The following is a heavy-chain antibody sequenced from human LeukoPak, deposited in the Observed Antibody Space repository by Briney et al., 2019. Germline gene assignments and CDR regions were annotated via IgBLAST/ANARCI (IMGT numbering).Heavy chain of an antibody. CDR2: ISGSGGST. CDR1: GFTFSSYA. Sequence: PGGSLRLSCAASGFTFSSYAMSWVRQAPGKGLEWVSAISGSGGSTYYADSVKGRFTISRDNSKNTLYLQMNSLRAEDTAVYYCAKELDPGIAGATCFDYWGQGTLVTVSS. CDR3: AKELDPGIAGATCFDY. D-gene: IGHD1-26*01. V-gene: IGHV3-23*01. J-gene: IGHJ4*02.